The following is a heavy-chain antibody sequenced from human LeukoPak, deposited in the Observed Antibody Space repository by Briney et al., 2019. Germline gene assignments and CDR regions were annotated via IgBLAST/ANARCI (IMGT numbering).Heavy chain of an antibody. Sequence: ASVTVSFTASGYTFTNYYMHWVRQAPGQGLEWMGFINPGGGNTNYAQNFQGRVTMTRDTSTSTVYMELSSLRSEDTAIYYCARIRDGYNDAYDIWGQGTVVTVPS. D-gene: IGHD5-24*01. CDR1: GYTFTNYY. V-gene: IGHV1-46*01. CDR3: ARIRDGYNDAYDI. CDR2: INPGGGNT. J-gene: IGHJ3*02.